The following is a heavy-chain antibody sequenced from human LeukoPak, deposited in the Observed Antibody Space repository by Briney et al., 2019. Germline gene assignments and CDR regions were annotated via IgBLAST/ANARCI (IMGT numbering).Heavy chain of an antibody. CDR1: GFTFSSYA. V-gene: IGHV3-30*18. J-gene: IGHJ4*02. D-gene: IGHD3-22*01. CDR2: ISYDGSNK. CDR3: AKDGLFRSLDYFDY. Sequence: GGSLRLSCAASGFTFSSYAMSWVRQAPGKGLEWVAVISYDGSNKYYADSVKGRFTISRDNSKNTLYLQMNSLRAEDTAVYYCAKDGLFRSLDYFDYWGQGTLVTVSS.